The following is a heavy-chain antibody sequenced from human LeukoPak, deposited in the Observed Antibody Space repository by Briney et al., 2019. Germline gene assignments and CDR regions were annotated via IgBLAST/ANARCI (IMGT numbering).Heavy chain of an antibody. CDR2: IKSKTDGGTT. CDR1: GFTFSNAW. V-gene: IGHV3-15*01. CDR3: TTDRRYYYDSSGYYYFDY. D-gene: IGHD3-22*01. J-gene: IGHJ4*02. Sequence: GGSLRLSCAASGFTFSNAWMSWVRQAPGKGQEWVGRIKSKTDGGTTDYAAPVKGRFTISRDDSKNTLYLQMNSLKTEDTAVYYCTTDRRYYYDSSGYYYFDYWGQGTLVTVSS.